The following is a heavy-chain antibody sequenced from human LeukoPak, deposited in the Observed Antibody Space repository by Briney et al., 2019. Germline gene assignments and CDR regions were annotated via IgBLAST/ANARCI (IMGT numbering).Heavy chain of an antibody. CDR3: ARDPNIVSSVTLRAFDI. CDR1: GGSISSSSW. D-gene: IGHD5/OR15-5a*01. Sequence: SETLSLTCAVSGGSISSSSWWSWVRQPPGKGLDWIGEVYHSGSPNYNPSFRGRVTILVDKSKNQFSLNLGSLIAADTAVYYCARDPNIVSSVTLRAFDIWGQGIMVSVSS. J-gene: IGHJ3*02. CDR2: VYHSGSP. V-gene: IGHV4-4*02.